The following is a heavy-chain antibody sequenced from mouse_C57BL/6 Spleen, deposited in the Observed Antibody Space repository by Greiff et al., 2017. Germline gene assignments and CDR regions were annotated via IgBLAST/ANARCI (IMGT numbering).Heavy chain of an antibody. CDR3: ARGVTTVVASPFDY. Sequence: QVQLKQSGPELVKPGASVKISCKASGYAFSSSWMNWVKQRPGKGLEWIGRIYPGDGDTNYNGKFKGKATLTADKSSSTAYMQISSLTSEDSAVYFCARGVTTVVASPFDYWGQGTTLTVSS. CDR2: IYPGDGDT. D-gene: IGHD1-1*01. J-gene: IGHJ2*01. V-gene: IGHV1-82*01. CDR1: GYAFSSSW.